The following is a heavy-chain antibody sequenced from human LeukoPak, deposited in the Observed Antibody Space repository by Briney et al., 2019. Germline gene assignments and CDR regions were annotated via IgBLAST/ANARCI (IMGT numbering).Heavy chain of an antibody. CDR2: ISYDGSNK. CDR3: ATTVDWRGDY. J-gene: IGHJ4*02. CDR1: GFTFSSYW. Sequence: GGSLRLFCAASGFTFSSYWMSWVRQAPGKGLEWVAVISYDGSNKYYADSVKGRFTISRDNSKNTLYLQMNSLRAEDTAVYYCATTVDWRGDYWGQGTLVTVSS. V-gene: IGHV3-30*03. D-gene: IGHD3-9*01.